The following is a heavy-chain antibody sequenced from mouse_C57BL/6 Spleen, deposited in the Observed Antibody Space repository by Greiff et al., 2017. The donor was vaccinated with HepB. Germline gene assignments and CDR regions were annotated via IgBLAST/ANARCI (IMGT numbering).Heavy chain of an antibody. CDR3: VRQDYGSSWFAY. CDR1: GFSFNTYA. V-gene: IGHV10-1*01. D-gene: IGHD1-1*01. CDR2: IRSKSNNYAT. J-gene: IGHJ3*01. Sequence: EVQLVESGGGLVQPKGSLKLSCAASGFSFNTYAMNWVRQAPGKGLEWVARIRSKSNNYATYYADSVKDRFTISRYDSESMLYLQMNNLKTEDTAMYYCVRQDYGSSWFAYWGQGTLVTVSA.